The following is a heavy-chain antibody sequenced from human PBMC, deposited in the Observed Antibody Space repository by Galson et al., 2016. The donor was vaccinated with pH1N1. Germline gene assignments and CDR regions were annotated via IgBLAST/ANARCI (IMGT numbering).Heavy chain of an antibody. D-gene: IGHD3-22*01. CDR3: LKYDSSGFYYGRLVD. Sequence: SLRLSCAASGFTFSNFAMSWVRQAPGKGLEWVSAISGSGESTYYADYVKGRFTIPRDNPKNTLYLQLNSLRAGDTAVYYCLKYDSSGFYYGRLVDWGQGTLVTVSS. J-gene: IGHJ4*02. CDR2: ISGSGEST. V-gene: IGHV3-23*01. CDR1: GFTFSNFA.